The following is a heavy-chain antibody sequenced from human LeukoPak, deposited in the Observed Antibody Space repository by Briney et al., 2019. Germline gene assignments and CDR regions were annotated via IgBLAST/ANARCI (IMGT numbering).Heavy chain of an antibody. D-gene: IGHD1-26*01. Sequence: PGGSLRLSCAASGFTFSSYGMHWVRQAPGKGLEWVAVIWYDGIKKYYADSVKGRFTISRDISKSAVYLQMNSLRAEDTAVYYCARNVGGSYGGDYWGQGTLVTVFS. CDR3: ARNVGGSYGGDY. CDR2: IWYDGIKK. J-gene: IGHJ4*02. V-gene: IGHV3-33*01. CDR1: GFTFSSYG.